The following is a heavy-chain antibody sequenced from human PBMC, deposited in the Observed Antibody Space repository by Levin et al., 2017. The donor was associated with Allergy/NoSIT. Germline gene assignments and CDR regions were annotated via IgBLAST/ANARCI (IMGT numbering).Heavy chain of an antibody. V-gene: IGHV5-51*01. CDR3: AGAGGQVSGWDY. Sequence: PEASVKVSCKGSGYSFTNYWIGWVRQMPGKGLEWMAIIYPGDSDTRYSPSFQGQVTISADKSISTAFLQWSSLKASDSAMYYCAGAGGQVSGWDYWGQGTLVTVSS. D-gene: IGHD6-19*01. J-gene: IGHJ4*02. CDR1: GYSFTNYW. CDR2: IYPGDSDT.